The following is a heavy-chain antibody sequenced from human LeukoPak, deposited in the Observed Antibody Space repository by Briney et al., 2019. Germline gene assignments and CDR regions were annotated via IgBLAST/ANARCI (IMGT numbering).Heavy chain of an antibody. V-gene: IGHV1-18*01. CDR1: GYTFTSYG. Sequence: ASVKVSCKASGYTFTSYGISWVRQAPGQGLEWMGWISAYNGNTNYAQKLQGRVTMTTDTSTSTAYMELRSLRSDDTAVYYCARVKATMVWGWNYYYMDVWGKGTTVTVSS. CDR3: ARVKATMVWGWNYYYMDV. CDR2: ISAYNGNT. J-gene: IGHJ6*03. D-gene: IGHD3-10*01.